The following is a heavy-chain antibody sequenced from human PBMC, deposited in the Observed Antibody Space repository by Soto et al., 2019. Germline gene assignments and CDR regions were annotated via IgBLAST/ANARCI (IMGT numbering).Heavy chain of an antibody. Sequence: GGSLRLSCAASGFNFNIYDMSWVRQAPGKGLEWVSTISGKGVKKDYAGSVNGRFTISRDKYRITFYLQMNSLRVDDTAVYYCAKESQWYGGQFFHPWGQGTLVTVSS. CDR1: GFNFNIYD. J-gene: IGHJ1*01. CDR3: AKESQWYGGQFFHP. V-gene: IGHV3-23*01. D-gene: IGHD3-10*01. CDR2: ISGKGVKK.